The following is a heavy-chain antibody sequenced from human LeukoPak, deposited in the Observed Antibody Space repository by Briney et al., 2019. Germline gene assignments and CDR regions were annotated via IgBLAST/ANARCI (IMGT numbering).Heavy chain of an antibody. J-gene: IGHJ4*02. Sequence: SETLSLTCTVSGGSISSYYWGWIRQPPGKGLEWIGSIYYSGSTYYNPSLKSRVTISVDTSKNQFSLKLSSVTAADTAVYYCARRYPRAYSSSWDLLDYWGQGTLVTVSS. D-gene: IGHD6-13*01. CDR2: IYYSGST. V-gene: IGHV4-39*01. CDR3: ARRYPRAYSSSWDLLDY. CDR1: GGSISSYY.